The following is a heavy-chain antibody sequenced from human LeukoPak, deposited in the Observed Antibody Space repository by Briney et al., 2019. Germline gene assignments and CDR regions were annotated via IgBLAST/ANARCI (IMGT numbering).Heavy chain of an antibody. CDR2: ISYDGSTY. D-gene: IGHD6-13*01. J-gene: IGHJ5*02. CDR1: GFTFSTCS. Sequence: GGSLRLSCAASGFTFSTCSMHWVRQAPGKGLEWVAVISYDGSTYYHGDSVKGRFTISRDSSKNTLFLQMNSLRAEDTAVYYCARGSDRSSWYDWFDPWGQGTLVTVSS. CDR3: ARGSDRSSWYDWFDP. V-gene: IGHV3-30-3*01.